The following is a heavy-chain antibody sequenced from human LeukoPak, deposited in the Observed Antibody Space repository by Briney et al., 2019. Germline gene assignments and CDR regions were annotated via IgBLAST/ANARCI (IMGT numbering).Heavy chain of an antibody. CDR1: GFTFSSYA. CDR3: ARGAVHGEYFDY. V-gene: IGHV3-30*04. Sequence: GGSLRLSCAASGFTFSSYAMHWVRQAPGKGLEWVAVISYDGSNKYYADSVKGRFTISRDNSKNTLYLQMNSLRAEDTAVYYCARGAVHGEYFDYWGQGTLVTVSS. CDR2: ISYDGSNK. D-gene: IGHD3-10*01. J-gene: IGHJ4*02.